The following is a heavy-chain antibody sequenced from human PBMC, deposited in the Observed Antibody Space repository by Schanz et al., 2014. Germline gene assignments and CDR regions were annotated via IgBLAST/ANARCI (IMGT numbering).Heavy chain of an antibody. D-gene: IGHD1-26*01. V-gene: IGHV3-74*02. CDR2: IKSDGSST. CDR1: GFTFSSYW. Sequence: VQLVESGGGLVQPGGSLRLSCAASGFTFSSYWMHWVRQVPGKGLVWVSRIKSDGSSTSYADSVKGRFTISRDNAKNTLYLQMNSLRVEDTAVYYCARDHTTESYYSAGPPIDYWGQGTLLTVSS. CDR3: ARDHTTESYYSAGPPIDY. J-gene: IGHJ4*02.